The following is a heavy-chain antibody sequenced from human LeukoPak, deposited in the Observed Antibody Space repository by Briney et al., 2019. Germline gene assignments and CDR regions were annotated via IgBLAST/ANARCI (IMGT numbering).Heavy chain of an antibody. CDR1: GFSFSNAW. CDR3: TTPGRGYSYGRDY. J-gene: IGHJ4*02. Sequence: GGSLRLSCAASGFSFSNAWMSWVRQAPGKGLEWVGRIKSKTDGGTTDYAAPVKGRFTISRDDSKNTLYLQMNSLKTEDTAVYYCTTPGRGYSYGRDYWGQGTLVTVSS. CDR2: IKSKTDGGTT. V-gene: IGHV3-15*01. D-gene: IGHD5-18*01.